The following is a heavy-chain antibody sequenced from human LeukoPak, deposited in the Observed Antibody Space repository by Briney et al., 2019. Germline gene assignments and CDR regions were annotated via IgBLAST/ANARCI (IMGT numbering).Heavy chain of an antibody. CDR1: GFTFSHFW. V-gene: IGHV3-7*01. J-gene: IGHJ3*02. Sequence: PGGSLRLSCAASGFTFSHFWMSWVRQAPGKGLEWVAYIKKTGSETYYVDSVKGRFTITRDNTRNSLFLQMYSLRAEDTAVYYCARLQTVGAQNDAFDIWGQGTMVTVSS. D-gene: IGHD3-10*01. CDR3: ARLQTVGAQNDAFDI. CDR2: IKKTGSET.